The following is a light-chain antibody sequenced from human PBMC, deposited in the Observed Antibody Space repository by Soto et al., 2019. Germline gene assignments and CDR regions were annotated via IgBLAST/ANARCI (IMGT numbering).Light chain of an antibody. Sequence: QSVLTQPPSASGTPGQRVTISCSGSSSTIGSNYVYWYQQLPGTAPKLLIYRNNQRPSWVPDRFSGSKSGTSASLAISGLRSEEEDDYYCAAWDDSRSGHVVFGGGTKLTVL. V-gene: IGLV1-47*01. CDR1: SSTIGSNY. J-gene: IGLJ2*01. CDR2: RNN. CDR3: AAWDDSRSGHVV.